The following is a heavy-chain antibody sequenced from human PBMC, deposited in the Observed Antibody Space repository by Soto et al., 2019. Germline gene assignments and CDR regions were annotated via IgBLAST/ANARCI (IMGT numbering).Heavy chain of an antibody. CDR2: INAGNGNT. CDR3: ARDGITGTIWFDP. V-gene: IGHV1-3*01. Sequence: GASVKVSCKASGYTFTSYAMHWVRQAPGQRLEWMGWINAGNGNTKYSQKFQGRVTITRDTSASTAYMELSSLRSEDTAVYYCARDGITGTIWFDPWGQGTLVTVSS. J-gene: IGHJ5*02. D-gene: IGHD1-7*01. CDR1: GYTFTSYA.